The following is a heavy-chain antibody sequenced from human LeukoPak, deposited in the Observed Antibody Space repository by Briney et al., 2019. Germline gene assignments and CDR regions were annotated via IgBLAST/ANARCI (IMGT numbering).Heavy chain of an antibody. V-gene: IGHV3-15*01. CDR2: IKSKTDGGTT. CDR1: GFTFSNAW. Sequence: GGSLRLSCAASGFTFSNAWMSWVRQAPGEGLEWVGRIKSKTDGGTTDYAAPVKGRFTISRDDSKNTLYLQMNSLKTEDTAVYYCTTDLYSSGWHYYYYYYYMDVWGKGTTVTVSS. D-gene: IGHD6-19*01. CDR3: TTDLYSSGWHYYYYYYYMDV. J-gene: IGHJ6*03.